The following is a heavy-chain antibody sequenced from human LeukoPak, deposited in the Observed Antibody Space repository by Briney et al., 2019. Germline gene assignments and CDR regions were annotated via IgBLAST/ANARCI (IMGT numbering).Heavy chain of an antibody. CDR3: ARAGLRYFDWLTPTFDY. V-gene: IGHV3-21*01. CDR2: ISSSSSYI. D-gene: IGHD3-9*01. Sequence: GGSLRLSCAASGFTFSSYSMNWVRQAPGKGLEWVSSISSSSSYIYYADSVKGRFTISRDNAKNSLYLQMNSLRAEDTAVYYCARAGLRYFDWLTPTFDYWGQGTLVTVSS. CDR1: GFTFSSYS. J-gene: IGHJ4*02.